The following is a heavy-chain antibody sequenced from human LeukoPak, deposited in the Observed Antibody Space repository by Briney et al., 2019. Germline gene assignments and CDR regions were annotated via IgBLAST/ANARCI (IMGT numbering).Heavy chain of an antibody. CDR1: GFTFSSYS. CDR2: ISSSSSYI. J-gene: IGHJ4*02. CDR3: ASYPYYFDD. V-gene: IGHV3-21*01. Sequence: GGSLRLSCAASGFTFSSYSMNWVRQAPGKGLEWVSSISSSSSYIYSADSVKGRFTISRDNAKNSLYLQMNSLRAEDTAVYYCASYPYYFDDWGQGTLVTVSS.